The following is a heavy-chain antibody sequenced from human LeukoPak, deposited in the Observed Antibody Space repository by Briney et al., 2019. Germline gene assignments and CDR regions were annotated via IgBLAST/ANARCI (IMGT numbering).Heavy chain of an antibody. J-gene: IGHJ3*02. V-gene: IGHV3-30*18. D-gene: IGHD3-10*01. CDR2: ISYDGSNK. CDR1: GFTFSSYG. CDR3: VKVWFGESLYAFDI. Sequence: GRSLRLSCAASGFTFSSYGMHWVRQAPGKGLEWVAVISYDGSNKYYADSVKGRFTISRDNSKNTLYLQMNSLRAEDTAVYYCVKVWFGESLYAFDIWGQGTMVTVSS.